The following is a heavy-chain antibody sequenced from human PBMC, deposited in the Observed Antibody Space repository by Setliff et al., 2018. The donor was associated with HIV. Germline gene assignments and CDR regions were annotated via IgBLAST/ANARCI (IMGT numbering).Heavy chain of an antibody. Sequence: PGGSLRLSCATSGFTFSTYAMSWVRQAPGKGLEWVSALSGAGGSTYYADSVKGRFTISRDNYKNTLYLQMNSLRAEDTAVYYCAKAVGLQWFGGYFDRWGQGTPVTVSS. J-gene: IGHJ4*02. V-gene: IGHV3-23*01. CDR3: AKAVGLQWFGGYFDR. CDR2: LSGAGGST. D-gene: IGHD3-10*01. CDR1: GFTFSTYA.